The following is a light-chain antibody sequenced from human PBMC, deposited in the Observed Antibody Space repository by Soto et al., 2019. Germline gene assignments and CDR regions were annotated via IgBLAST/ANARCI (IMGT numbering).Light chain of an antibody. CDR3: QQYNNWPPWT. J-gene: IGKJ1*01. CDR2: GAS. V-gene: IGKV3-15*01. CDR1: QSVSSN. Sequence: EIVMTQSPATLSVSPGESATLSCRASQSVSSNLAGYQQKPGQAPRLLIYGASTRATDIPARFSGSGSGTEFTLTISSLQSEDFAVYYCQQYNNWPPWTFGQGTKVEIK.